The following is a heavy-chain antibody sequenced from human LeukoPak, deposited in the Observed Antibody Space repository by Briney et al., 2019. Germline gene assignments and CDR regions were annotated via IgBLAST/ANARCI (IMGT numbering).Heavy chain of an antibody. Sequence: GASVKVSCKASGYTFTSYDINWVRQATGQGLEWMGWMNPNSGNTGYAQKFQGRVTMTRNTSISTAYMELSSLRSEDTAVYYCARSYARRTMIVPHWGQGTLVTVSS. CDR1: GYTFTSYD. CDR2: MNPNSGNT. CDR3: ARSYARRTMIVPH. V-gene: IGHV1-8*01. J-gene: IGHJ4*02. D-gene: IGHD3-22*01.